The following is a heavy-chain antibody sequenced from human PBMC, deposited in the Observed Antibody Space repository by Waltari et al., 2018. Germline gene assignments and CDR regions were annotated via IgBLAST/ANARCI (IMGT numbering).Heavy chain of an antibody. CDR2: IYYSGST. D-gene: IGHD1-26*01. Sequence: QVQLQESGPGLVKPSETLSLTCTVSGGSISSYYWSWIRQPPGKGLEWIGYIYYSGSTNYNPSLKSRVTISVDTSKNQFSLKLSSVTAADTAVYYCARYSGSFRGYFDYWGQGTLVTVSS. J-gene: IGHJ4*02. CDR1: GGSISSYY. CDR3: ARYSGSFRGYFDY. V-gene: IGHV4-59*01.